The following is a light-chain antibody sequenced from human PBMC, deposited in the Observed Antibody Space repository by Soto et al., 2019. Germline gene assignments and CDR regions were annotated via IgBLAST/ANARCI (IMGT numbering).Light chain of an antibody. CDR3: QQRSNWPPWT. CDR1: QSVRTK. V-gene: IGKV3D-15*01. J-gene: IGKJ1*01. Sequence: ETVMTQSPATLSVSPGERATLSCRASQSVRTKLAWYQQKPGQAPRLLIYGASSRATGIPARFSGSGSGTEFTLTISSLEPEDFAVYYCQQRSNWPPWTFGQGTKVEIK. CDR2: GAS.